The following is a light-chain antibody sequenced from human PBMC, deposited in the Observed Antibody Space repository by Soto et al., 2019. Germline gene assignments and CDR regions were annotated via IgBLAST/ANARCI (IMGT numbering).Light chain of an antibody. CDR3: QQYHNWPPIT. J-gene: IGKJ5*01. Sequence: EIVMPQSPDTLSVSPGERATLSCWASQSVTRHLAWYQQKPGQAPRLLIFGASTGATGFPARFSGSGTGTEFTLTISNVQSEDSAVYYCQQYHNWPPITFGQGTRLEIK. V-gene: IGKV3-15*01. CDR2: GAS. CDR1: QSVTRH.